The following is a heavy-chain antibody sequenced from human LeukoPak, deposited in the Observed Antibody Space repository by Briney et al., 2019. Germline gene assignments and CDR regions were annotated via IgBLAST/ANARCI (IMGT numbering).Heavy chain of an antibody. V-gene: IGHV3-74*01. CDR2: INSDGSST. D-gene: IGHD1-26*01. J-gene: IGHJ3*02. Sequence: GGSLRLSCAASGCTSSSYWVHWVRQAPGKGLVWVSPINSDGSSTSYADSVKGRFTISRDNAKNTLSLQMNSLRAEDTAVYYCARVGGSNAFDIWGQGTMVIVSS. CDR1: GCTSSSYW. CDR3: ARVGGSNAFDI.